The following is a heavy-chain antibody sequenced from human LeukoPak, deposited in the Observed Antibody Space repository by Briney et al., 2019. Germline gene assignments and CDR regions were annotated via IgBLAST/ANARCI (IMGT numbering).Heavy chain of an antibody. CDR1: GGSISSTTNW. CDR2: IHQSGST. CDR3: ARGLVDTGRSRFDY. J-gene: IGHJ4*02. D-gene: IGHD5-12*01. Sequence: SETLSLTCAVSGGSISSTTNWWSWVRQPPGKGLEWIGEIHQSGSTNYKPSLKSRVTISVDKTKNQFPLKMTSVTAADTAVYYCARGLVDTGRSRFDYWGQGTLVTVSS. V-gene: IGHV4-4*02.